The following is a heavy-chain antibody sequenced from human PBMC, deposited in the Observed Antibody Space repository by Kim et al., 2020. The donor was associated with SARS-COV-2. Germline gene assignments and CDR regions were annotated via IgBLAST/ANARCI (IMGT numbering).Heavy chain of an antibody. D-gene: IGHD3-10*01. J-gene: IGHJ5*02. CDR1: GDSISTYY. CDR2: INYSGST. CDR3: ARISAYGSGIGFDP. Sequence: SETLSLTCTVSGDSISTYYWSWSRQPPGKGLEWIGYINYSGSTNYNPSLKSRVTMSVDTSRNQLSLKLSSVTAADTAVYYCARISAYGSGIGFDPWGQGTLVTVSS. V-gene: IGHV4-59*01.